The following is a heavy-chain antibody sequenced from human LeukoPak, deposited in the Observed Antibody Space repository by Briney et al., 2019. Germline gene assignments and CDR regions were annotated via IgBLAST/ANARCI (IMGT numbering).Heavy chain of an antibody. Sequence: SETLSLTCTVSGGSISSYYWSWIRQPPGKGLEWIWYIYYSGSTNYNPSLKSRVTISVDTSKNQFSLKLSSVTAADTAVYYCARVGETMVRGAAYYFDYWGQGTLVTVSS. CDR1: GGSISSYY. CDR3: ARVGETMVRGAAYYFDY. CDR2: IYYSGST. D-gene: IGHD3-10*01. V-gene: IGHV4-59*12. J-gene: IGHJ4*02.